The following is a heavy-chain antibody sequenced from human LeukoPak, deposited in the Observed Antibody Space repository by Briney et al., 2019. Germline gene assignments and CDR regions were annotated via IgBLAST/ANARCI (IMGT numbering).Heavy chain of an antibody. Sequence: GGSLRLSCAVSGFTLSIHATSWGRQAPGKGLEWVSAISPGGGSTYYADSVKGQFTISSDNSKNTLYLQMNSLRAEDTAVYYCAKTNRSCYWGAFDIWGQGTMVTVSS. D-gene: IGHD3-22*01. V-gene: IGHV3-23*01. CDR1: GFTLSIHA. J-gene: IGHJ3*02. CDR2: ISPGGGST. CDR3: AKTNRSCYWGAFDI.